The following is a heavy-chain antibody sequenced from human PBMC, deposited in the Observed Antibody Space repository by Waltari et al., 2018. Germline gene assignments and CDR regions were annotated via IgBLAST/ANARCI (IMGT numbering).Heavy chain of an antibody. D-gene: IGHD2-2*01. J-gene: IGHJ4*02. CDR2: IYYSGST. CDR1: GGSISSSSSY. CDR3: AIIVVVPTGYYFDY. V-gene: IGHV4-39*01. Sequence: QLQLQESGPGLVKPSETLSLTCTVPGGSISSSSSYWGWIRQPPGKGLEWIGSIYYSGSTYYNPSLKSRVTISVDTSKNQFSLKLSSVTAADTAVYYCAIIVVVPTGYYFDYWGQGTLVTVSS.